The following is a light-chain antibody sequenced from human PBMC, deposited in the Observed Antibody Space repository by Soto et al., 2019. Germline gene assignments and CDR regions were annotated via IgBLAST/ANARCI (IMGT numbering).Light chain of an antibody. V-gene: IGLV1-51*01. CDR2: DNI. CDR1: TSNIGTNY. CDR3: GTWDYDLRAVV. Sequence: QSILTQPPSVSAAPGQKVTISCSGSTSNIGTNYVSWYQHVPGTAPKLLIYDNIERPSGMPDRFSGSKSGTSATLGIAGLQTGDEATYYCGTWDYDLRAVVFGGGTKVTVL. J-gene: IGLJ2*01.